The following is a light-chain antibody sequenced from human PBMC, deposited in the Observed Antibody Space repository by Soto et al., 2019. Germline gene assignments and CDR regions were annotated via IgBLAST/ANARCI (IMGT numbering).Light chain of an antibody. V-gene: IGLV1-47*01. CDR2: RNI. CDR3: AAWDDRLSGYV. Sequence: QSALPQPPSASGTPGQRVTISCSGSSSNIGSNYVYWYQQLPGTAPKLLIYRNIQRPSGVPDRFAGSKSGTSASLAISGLRSEDEADYYCAAWDDRLSGYVFGTGTKLTVL. J-gene: IGLJ1*01. CDR1: SSNIGSNY.